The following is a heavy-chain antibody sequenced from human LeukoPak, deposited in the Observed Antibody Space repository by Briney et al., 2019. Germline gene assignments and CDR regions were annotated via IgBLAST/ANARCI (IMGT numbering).Heavy chain of an antibody. CDR1: GYSISSGYY. CDR2: IYHSGST. CDR3: ARVDGANWGLSWFDP. D-gene: IGHD7-27*01. J-gene: IGHJ5*02. Sequence: SETLSLTRTVSGYSISSGYYWGWIRQPPGKGLEWIGSIYHSGSTYYNPSLKSRVTISVDTSKNQFSLKLSSVTAADTAVYYCARVDGANWGLSWFDPWGQGTLVTVSS. V-gene: IGHV4-38-2*02.